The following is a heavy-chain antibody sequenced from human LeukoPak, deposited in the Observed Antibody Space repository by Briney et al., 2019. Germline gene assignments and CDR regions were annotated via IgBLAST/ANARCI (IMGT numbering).Heavy chain of an antibody. CDR2: INPHSGGR. D-gene: IGHD6-13*01. CDR3: AKVRDRLSSFYPAA. CDR1: GYSFTDYY. V-gene: IGHV1-2*02. Sequence: ASVKVSCKASGYSFTDYYIHWVRQAPGQGLEWMGWINPHSGGRNLAQKLQGRVTMTRDTSITTAYLELSGLTSDDTAMYYCAKVRDRLSSFYPAAWGQGTLVSVSS. J-gene: IGHJ4*02.